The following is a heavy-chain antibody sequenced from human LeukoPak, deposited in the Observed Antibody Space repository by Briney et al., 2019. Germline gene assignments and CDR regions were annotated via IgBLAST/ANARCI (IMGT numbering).Heavy chain of an antibody. CDR1: GFTFSSYA. CDR3: AKELYYGSGTRGPSIDY. D-gene: IGHD3-10*01. V-gene: IGHV3-23*01. CDR2: ISGSGGNT. Sequence: GGSLRLSCAASGFTFSSYAMSWVRQVPGKGLEWVSAISGSGGNTYYADSVKGRFTIPRDNSKNTLYLQMNSLRAEDTAVYYCAKELYYGSGTRGPSIDYWGQGTLVTVSS. J-gene: IGHJ4*02.